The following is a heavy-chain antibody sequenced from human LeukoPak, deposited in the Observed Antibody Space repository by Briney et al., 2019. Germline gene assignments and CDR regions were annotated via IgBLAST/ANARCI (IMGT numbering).Heavy chain of an antibody. CDR1: GYTFTSYY. CDR2: INPSGGST. J-gene: IGHJ1*01. D-gene: IGHD3-22*01. V-gene: IGHV1-46*01. CDR3: ARHGGGYYDSSGYYFEYFQH. Sequence: ASVKVSCKASGYTFTSYYMHWVRQAPGQGLEWMGIINPSGGSTSYAQKFQGRVTMTRDTSTSTVYMELSSLRSEDTAVYYCARHGGGYYDSSGYYFEYFQHWGQGTLVTVSS.